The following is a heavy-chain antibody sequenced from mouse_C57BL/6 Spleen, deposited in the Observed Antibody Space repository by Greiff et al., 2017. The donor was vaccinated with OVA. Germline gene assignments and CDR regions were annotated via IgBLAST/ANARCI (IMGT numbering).Heavy chain of an antibody. V-gene: IGHV5-17*01. CDR3: ARDGDGYYHAMDY. CDR2: ISSGSSTI. D-gene: IGHD2-3*01. J-gene: IGHJ4*01. CDR1: GFTFSDYG. Sequence: EVQRVESGGGLVKPGGSLKLSCAASGFTFSDYGMHWVRQAPEKGLEWVAYISSGSSTIYYADTVKGRFTISRDNAKNTLFLQMTSLRSEDTAMYYCARDGDGYYHAMDYWGQGTSVTVSS.